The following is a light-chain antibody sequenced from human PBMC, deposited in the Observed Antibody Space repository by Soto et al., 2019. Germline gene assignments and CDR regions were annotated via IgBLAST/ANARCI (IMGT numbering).Light chain of an antibody. Sequence: EIVLTQSPGTLSLSPGERATLSCRASQSVSSSYLAWYQQKPGQAPRLLIYGASSRATGIPDRFSGSGSGTDFTLTISRLEPEDFAVYYCQQYGRSLGWTFGQGTKVEIK. J-gene: IGKJ1*01. CDR3: QQYGRSLGWT. V-gene: IGKV3-20*01. CDR1: QSVSSSY. CDR2: GAS.